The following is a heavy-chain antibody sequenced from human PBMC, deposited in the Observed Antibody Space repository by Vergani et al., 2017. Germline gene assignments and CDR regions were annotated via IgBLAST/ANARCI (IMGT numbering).Heavy chain of an antibody. V-gene: IGHV1-69*02. J-gene: IGHJ4*02. CDR1: GGTFSSYT. CDR2: IIPILGIA. D-gene: IGHD1-14*01. Sequence: QVQLVQSGAEVKKPGSSVKVSCKASGGTFSSYTISWVRQAPGQGLEWMGRIIPILGIANYAQKFQGRVTITADKSTSTAYMELSSLRSDDTAVYYCARGRNPPTHFDYWGQGTLVTVSS. CDR3: ARGRNPPTHFDY.